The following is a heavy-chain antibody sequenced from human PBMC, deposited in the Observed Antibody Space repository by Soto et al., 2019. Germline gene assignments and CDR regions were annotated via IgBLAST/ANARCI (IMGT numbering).Heavy chain of an antibody. D-gene: IGHD3-10*01. CDR3: SKDLYGVSYYTGLDV. V-gene: IGHV3-23*01. CDR2: ISGGGSSS. Sequence: EMQLLESGGRLVQPGGSLRLACEASGFTFSSYAMSWVRQAPGKGLEWVTGISGGGSSSYFADSVKGRFTISRDNSKNTLYLEMDRLSAEDTAVYYCSKDLYGVSYYTGLDVWRQGTTVIVSS. CDR1: GFTFSSYA. J-gene: IGHJ6*02.